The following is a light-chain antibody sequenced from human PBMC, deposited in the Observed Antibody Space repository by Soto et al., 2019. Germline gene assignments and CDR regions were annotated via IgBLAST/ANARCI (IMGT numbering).Light chain of an antibody. CDR1: QSISTY. CDR3: QQSYNSPWT. CDR2: TAT. V-gene: IGKV1-39*01. J-gene: IGKJ1*01. Sequence: DIQMTQSPSSLSASVRDRVTITCRASQSISTYLNWYQQKPGKVPKLMIYTATTLQSGVTSRVRGSGSGTEFTLTVSSLQPEDFATYYCQQSYNSPWTFDQGTKVEIK.